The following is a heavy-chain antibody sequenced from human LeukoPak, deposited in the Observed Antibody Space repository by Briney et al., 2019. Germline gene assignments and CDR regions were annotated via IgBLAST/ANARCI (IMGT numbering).Heavy chain of an antibody. D-gene: IGHD2-2*01. CDR1: GGTFSSYA. CDR2: IIPIFGTA. Sequence: ASVKVSCKASGGTFSSYAIGWVRQAPGQGLEWMGGIIPIFGTANYAQKFQGRVTITADESTSTAYMELSSLRSEDTAVYYCARKGCSSTSCYGGWYYYYGMDVWGQGTTVTVSS. J-gene: IGHJ6*02. CDR3: ARKGCSSTSCYGGWYYYYGMDV. V-gene: IGHV1-69*13.